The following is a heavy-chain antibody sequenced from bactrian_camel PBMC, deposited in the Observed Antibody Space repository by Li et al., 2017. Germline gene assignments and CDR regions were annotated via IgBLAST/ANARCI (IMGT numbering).Heavy chain of an antibody. CDR2: IYTYGSYT. CDR3: TKGSVWGGNWELEYAY. Sequence: HVQLVESGGGSVETGGSLRLSCAASGFIFRDHYMNWVRQAPGKGLEWVASIYTYGSYTYYADSVKGRFTISKDKAKDTVYLQMNSLKPEDTAVYSCTKGSVWGGNWELEYAYWGQGTQVTVS. V-gene: IGHV3-2*01. J-gene: IGHJ4*01. D-gene: IGHD8*01. CDR1: GFIFRDHY.